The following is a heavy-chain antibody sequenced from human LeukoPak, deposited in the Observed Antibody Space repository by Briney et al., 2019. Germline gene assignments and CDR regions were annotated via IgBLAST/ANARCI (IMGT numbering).Heavy chain of an antibody. J-gene: IGHJ5*02. CDR3: ASFSSSWRGSWFDP. CDR2: INHSGST. D-gene: IGHD6-13*01. CDR1: GGSFSGYY. Sequence: ASETLSLTCAVYGGSFSGYYWSWIRQPPGKGLEWIGEINHSGSTNYNPSLKSRVTISVDTAKNQFSLKLSSGTPADTAVYYCASFSSSWRGSWFDPWGQGTLVTVSS. V-gene: IGHV4-34*01.